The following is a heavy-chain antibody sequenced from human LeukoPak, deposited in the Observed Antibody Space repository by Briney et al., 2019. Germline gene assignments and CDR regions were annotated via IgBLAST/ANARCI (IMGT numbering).Heavy chain of an antibody. CDR3: ARVWDSSNWYEDY. J-gene: IGHJ4*02. CDR1: GGSLSNYA. D-gene: IGHD6-13*01. V-gene: IGHV1-2*02. Sequence: GASVKVSCKASGGSLSNYAFSWVRQAPGQGLEWMGWINPNSGGTNYAQKFQGRVTMTRDTSISTAFMELSRLISDDTAVYYCARVWDSSNWYEDYWGQGTLVTVSS. CDR2: INPNSGGT.